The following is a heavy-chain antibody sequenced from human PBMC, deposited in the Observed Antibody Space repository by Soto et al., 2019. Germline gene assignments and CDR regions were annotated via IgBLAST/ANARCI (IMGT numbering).Heavy chain of an antibody. CDR2: ISAYNGNT. J-gene: IGHJ4*02. D-gene: IGHD3-10*01. Sequence: ASVKVCGRASGYTVTSYVIIWGRQAPGQGLEWMGWISAYNGNTIYAQKLQGRVTMTTDTSTSTAYMELRSLRSDDTAVYYCARGEHVLLFDYWGQGTQVTVSS. V-gene: IGHV1-18*01. CDR1: GYTVTSYV. CDR3: ARGEHVLLFDY.